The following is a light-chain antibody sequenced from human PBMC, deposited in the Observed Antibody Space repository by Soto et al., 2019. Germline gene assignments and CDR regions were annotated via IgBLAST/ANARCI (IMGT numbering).Light chain of an antibody. CDR2: GAS. V-gene: IGKV3-15*01. J-gene: IGKJ3*01. Sequence: EIMMTQSPGTLSVSPGEGATLSCTASQSVNLNLAWYQQKPGQPPRLLLYGASTRDTGIPVRFHGSGSGTEFTLTLSCLQSEDSTVYSSHQYKSWPRGTFGPGTKLEIK. CDR3: HQYKSWPRGT. CDR1: QSVNLN.